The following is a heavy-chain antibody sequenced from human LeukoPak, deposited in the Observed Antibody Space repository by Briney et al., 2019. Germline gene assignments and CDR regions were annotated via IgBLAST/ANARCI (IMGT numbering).Heavy chain of an antibody. CDR3: ARGVDSSGYYSIFYFDY. CDR1: GGSISSYY. D-gene: IGHD3-22*01. Sequence: KPSETLSLTCTVSGGSISSYYWNWLRQPPGKGLEWVGYIYYSGSTNYNPSLKSRVTISVEKSKNQFSLKLSSVTAADTAVYYCARGVDSSGYYSIFYFDYWGEGTLVTVSS. J-gene: IGHJ4*02. CDR2: IYYSGST. V-gene: IGHV4-59*01.